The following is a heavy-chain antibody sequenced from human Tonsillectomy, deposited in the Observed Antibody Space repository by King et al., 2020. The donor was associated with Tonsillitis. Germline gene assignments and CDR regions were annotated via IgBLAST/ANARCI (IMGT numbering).Heavy chain of an antibody. CDR3: ARDRGEMATLDY. CDR2: IWYDGSNK. V-gene: IGHV3-33*01. D-gene: IGHD5-24*01. CDR1: GFTFSSYG. J-gene: IGHJ4*02. Sequence: VQLVQSGGGVVQPGRSLRLSCAASGFTFSSYGMHWVRQAPGKGLEWVAVIWYDGSNKYYADSVKGRFTISRDNSKNTLYLQINSLRAEDTAVYYCARDRGEMATLDYWGQGTLVTVSS.